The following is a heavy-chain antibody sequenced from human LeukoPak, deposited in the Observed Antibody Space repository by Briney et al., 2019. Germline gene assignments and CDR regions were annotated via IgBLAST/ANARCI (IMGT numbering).Heavy chain of an antibody. CDR2: ISSNGGST. CDR1: GFTFSSYA. CDR3: VKDLRFLEWLLPEDV. J-gene: IGHJ6*02. Sequence: GRSLRLSCAASGFTFSSYAMHWVRQAPGKGLEYVSAISSNGGSTYYADSVKGRFTISRDNSKNTLYLQMSSLRAEDTAVYYCVKDLRFLEWLLPEDVWGQGTTVTVSS. D-gene: IGHD3-3*01. V-gene: IGHV3-64D*06.